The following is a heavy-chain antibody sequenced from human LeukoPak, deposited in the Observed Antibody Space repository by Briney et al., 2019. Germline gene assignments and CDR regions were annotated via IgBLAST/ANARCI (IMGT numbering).Heavy chain of an antibody. Sequence: GGSLRLSCAASGFTFSSYAMHWVRQAPGKGLEWVAVISYDGSNKYYADSVKGRFTISRDNSKDTLYLQMNSLRAEDTAVYYCARGVSPNYYCYGMDVWGQGTTVTVSS. D-gene: IGHD5/OR15-5a*01. CDR3: ARGVSPNYYCYGMDV. CDR2: ISYDGSNK. J-gene: IGHJ6*02. V-gene: IGHV3-30-3*01. CDR1: GFTFSSYA.